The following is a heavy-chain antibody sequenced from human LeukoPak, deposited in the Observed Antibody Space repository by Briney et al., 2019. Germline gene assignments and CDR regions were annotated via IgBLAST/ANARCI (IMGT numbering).Heavy chain of an antibody. CDR2: IHNSGRT. D-gene: IGHD1-14*01. J-gene: IGHJ4*02. V-gene: IGHV4-59*08. Sequence: KPSETLSLTCPVSGGSISSYYWSWIRQPPGKGLEWIGYIHNSGRTNYNPSLKSRVTGFVDTSKNQVSLRLSSVTAADTAVYYCARHGTISGESYFDYWGQGALVTVSS. CDR1: GGSISSYY. CDR3: ARHGTISGESYFDY.